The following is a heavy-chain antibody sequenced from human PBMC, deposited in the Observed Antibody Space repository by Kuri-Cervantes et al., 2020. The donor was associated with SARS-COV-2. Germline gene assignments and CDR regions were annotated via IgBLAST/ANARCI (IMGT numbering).Heavy chain of an antibody. D-gene: IGHD6-13*01. CDR2: IIPIFGIA. V-gene: IGHV1-69*04. Sequence: SVKVSCKASGGTFSSYAISWVRQAPGQGLEWMGRIIPIFGIANYAQKFQGRVTITADKSTSTAYMELSSLRSEDTAVYYCARDCGYSSSWYKPNWFDPWGQGTLVTVSS. CDR1: GGTFSSYA. J-gene: IGHJ5*02. CDR3: ARDCGYSSSWYKPNWFDP.